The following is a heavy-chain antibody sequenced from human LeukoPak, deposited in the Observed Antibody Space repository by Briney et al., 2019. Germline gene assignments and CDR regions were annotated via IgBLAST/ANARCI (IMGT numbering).Heavy chain of an antibody. V-gene: IGHV3-48*01. J-gene: IGHJ4*02. CDR3: AKLGAAGIGY. CDR2: ITASGTAM. CDR1: GFTFSSYG. D-gene: IGHD6-13*01. Sequence: QTGGSLRLSCAASGFTFSSYGMHWVRQAPGKGLEWVSHITASGTAMFYADSVKGRFTISRDNAKNSLYLQMNSLRAEDTAVYYCAKLGAAGIGYWGQGTLVTVSS.